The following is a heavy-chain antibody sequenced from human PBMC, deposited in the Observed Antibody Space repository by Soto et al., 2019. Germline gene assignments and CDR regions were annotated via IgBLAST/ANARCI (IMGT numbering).Heavy chain of an antibody. J-gene: IGHJ5*02. CDR2: ISSSSSTI. Sequence: EVQLVESGGGLVQPGGSLRLSCAASGFTFSSYSMNWVRQAPGKGLEWVSYISSSSSTIYYADSVKGRFTISRDNAKNSRDLQMNSLRAEDTAVYYCAREGSSGWNGLNWFDPWGQGTLVTVSS. V-gene: IGHV3-48*01. CDR3: AREGSSGWNGLNWFDP. CDR1: GFTFSSYS. D-gene: IGHD6-19*01.